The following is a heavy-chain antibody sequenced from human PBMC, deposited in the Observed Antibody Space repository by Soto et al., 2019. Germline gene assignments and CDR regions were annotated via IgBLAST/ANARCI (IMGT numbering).Heavy chain of an antibody. Sequence: GGSVRLSCAASGFTFSSYSMNWVRQAPGKGLEWVSYISSSSSTIYYADSVKGRFTISRDNAKNSLYLQMNSLRAEDTAVYYCARDLTPNNWNDVHWFDPWGQGTLVTVSS. CDR3: ARDLTPNNWNDVHWFDP. CDR2: ISSSSSTI. V-gene: IGHV3-48*01. D-gene: IGHD1-20*01. CDR1: GFTFSSYS. J-gene: IGHJ5*02.